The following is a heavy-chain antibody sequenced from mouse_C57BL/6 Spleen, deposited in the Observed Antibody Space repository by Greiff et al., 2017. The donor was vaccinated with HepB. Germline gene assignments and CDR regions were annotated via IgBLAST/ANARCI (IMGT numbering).Heavy chain of an antibody. D-gene: IGHD2-3*01. CDR3: ARWAYDGYHTFAFDY. J-gene: IGHJ2*01. Sequence: QVQLQQSGAELARPGASVKLSCKASGYTFTSYGISWVKQRTGQGLEWIGEIYPRSGNTYYNEKFKGKATLTADKSSSTAYMELRSLTSEDSAVYFCARWAYDGYHTFAFDYWGQGTTLTVSS. V-gene: IGHV1-81*01. CDR2: IYPRSGNT. CDR1: GYTFTSYG.